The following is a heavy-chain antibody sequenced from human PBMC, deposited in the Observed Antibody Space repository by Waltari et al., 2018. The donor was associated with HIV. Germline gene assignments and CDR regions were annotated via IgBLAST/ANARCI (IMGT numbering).Heavy chain of an antibody. CDR2: ISSSSSYI. Sequence: EVQLVESGGGLVKPGGSLRLSCAASGFTFSRYSMNRVRQAPGKGLECVSSISSSSSYIYYADSVKGRFTISRDNAKNSLYLQMNSLRAEDTAVYYCARDVGGYDEYYFDYWGQGTLVTVSS. CDR1: GFTFSRYS. CDR3: ARDVGGYDEYYFDY. V-gene: IGHV3-21*01. D-gene: IGHD5-12*01. J-gene: IGHJ4*02.